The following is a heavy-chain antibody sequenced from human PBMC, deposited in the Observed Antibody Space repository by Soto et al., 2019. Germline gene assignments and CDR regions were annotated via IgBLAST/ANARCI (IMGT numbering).Heavy chain of an antibody. D-gene: IGHD3-10*01. J-gene: IGHJ4*02. V-gene: IGHV1-58*01. CDR3: AADGYGSGSYYNFNY. CDR2: IVVGSGNT. Sequence: ASVKVSCKASGFTFTSSAVQWVRQARGQRLEWIGWIVVGSGNTNYAQKFQERVTITRDMSTSTAYMELSSLRSEDTAVYYCAADGYGSGSYYNFNYWGQGTLVTVSS. CDR1: GFTFTSSA.